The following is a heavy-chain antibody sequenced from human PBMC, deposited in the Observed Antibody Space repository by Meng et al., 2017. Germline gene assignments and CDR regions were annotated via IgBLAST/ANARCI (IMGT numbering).Heavy chain of an antibody. D-gene: IGHD4-23*01. CDR1: GFTFSSCW. J-gene: IGHJ4*02. CDR3: ARDLDYGGQSNFDY. Sequence: GGSLRLSCAASGFTFSSCWLHWVRHAPGKGLVWVSRINSDGSSTAYADPVKGRVTISRDNAKNTLYLQMNRLRVEDTSVYYCARDLDYGGQSNFDYWGQGTLVTVSS. V-gene: IGHV3-74*01. CDR2: INSDGSST.